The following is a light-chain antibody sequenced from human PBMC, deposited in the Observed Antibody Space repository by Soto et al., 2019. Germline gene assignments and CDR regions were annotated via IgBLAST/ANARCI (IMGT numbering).Light chain of an antibody. CDR2: GAS. CDR3: QQYGSSPRT. CDR1: QSVSGSY. V-gene: IGKV3-20*01. J-gene: IGKJ1*01. Sequence: EIVLTQSPGTLSLSPGERATLSCRASQSVSGSYLAWYQQKPGQAPRLLIYGASSRATGIPDRFSGSGSGTDFSLTISRLEPEDFAVYYCQQYGSSPRTFGQGTKEEIK.